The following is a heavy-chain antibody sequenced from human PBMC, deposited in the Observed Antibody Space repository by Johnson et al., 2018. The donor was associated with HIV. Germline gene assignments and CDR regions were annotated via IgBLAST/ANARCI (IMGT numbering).Heavy chain of an antibody. CDR1: GFTFSSYG. J-gene: IGHJ3*02. V-gene: IGHV3-30*03. CDR3: ARDRAPVDSSSSTPFEALGI. D-gene: IGHD6-6*01. CDR2: ISYDGSNK. Sequence: QVQLVESGGGVVQPGRSLRLSCAASGFTFSSYGMHWVRQAPGKGLEWVAVISYDGSNKYYADSVKGRFTISRDDSKNTLYLQMNSLDTEDTAVYYCARDRAPVDSSSSTPFEALGIWGQGTVVSFAS.